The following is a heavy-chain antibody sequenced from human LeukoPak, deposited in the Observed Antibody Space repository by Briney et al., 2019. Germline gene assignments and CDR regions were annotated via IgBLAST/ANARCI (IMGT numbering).Heavy chain of an antibody. J-gene: IGHJ6*02. CDR3: ARAKMTTRFYYYYGMDV. V-gene: IGHV3-7*01. Sequence: GGSLRLSCAASGFTFSSYWMSWVRQAPGKGLEWVANIKQDGSEKCYVDSVKGRFTISRDNAKNSLYLQMNSLRAEDTAVYYCARAKMTTRFYYYYGMDVWGQGTTVTVSS. CDR1: GFTFSSYW. CDR2: IKQDGSEK. D-gene: IGHD4-17*01.